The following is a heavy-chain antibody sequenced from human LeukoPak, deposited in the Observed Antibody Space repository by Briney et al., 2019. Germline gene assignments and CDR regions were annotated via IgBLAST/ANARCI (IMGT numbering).Heavy chain of an antibody. CDR1: GFTFSNYW. CDR2: IKPEGSEK. CDR3: ATDDFAD. V-gene: IGHV3-7*01. J-gene: IGHJ4*02. Sequence: GGSLRLSCAASGFTFSNYWMTWVRQAPGKGLEWVATIKPEGSEKFYVDSVKGRFTISRDNAKNSLYLQMNTLRAGDTAVYYCATDDFADWGQETLVTVSS.